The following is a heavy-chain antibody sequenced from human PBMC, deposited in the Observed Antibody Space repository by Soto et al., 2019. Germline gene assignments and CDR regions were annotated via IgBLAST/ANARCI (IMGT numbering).Heavy chain of an antibody. D-gene: IGHD1-26*01. Sequence: SETLSLTCTVSGGSISSYYWSWIRQPPGKGLEWIGYIYYSGSTNYNPSLKSRVTISVDTSKNQFSLKLSSVTAADTAVYYCAKWGPYSGSYGGFDYWGQGTLVTFSS. V-gene: IGHV4-59*01. CDR1: GGSISSYY. CDR3: AKWGPYSGSYGGFDY. CDR2: IYYSGST. J-gene: IGHJ4*02.